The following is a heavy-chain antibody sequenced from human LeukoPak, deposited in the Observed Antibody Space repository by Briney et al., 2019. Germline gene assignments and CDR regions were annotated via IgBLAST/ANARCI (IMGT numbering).Heavy chain of an antibody. D-gene: IGHD2-2*01. CDR2: MNPSSGNT. J-gene: IGHJ5*02. CDR1: GHTFTSYD. V-gene: IGHV1-8*01. CDR3: ARVAKVPATGNWFDP. Sequence: ASVKVSCKASGHTFTSYDINWVRQAPGQGLEWMGWMNPSSGNTGYAEKFQGRVTMTRSSSINTAYMELSSLRSEDTAVYYCARVAKVPATGNWFDPWGQGTQVTVSS.